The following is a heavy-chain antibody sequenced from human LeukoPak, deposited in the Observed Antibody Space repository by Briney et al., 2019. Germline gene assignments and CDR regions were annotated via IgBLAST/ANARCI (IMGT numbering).Heavy chain of an antibody. CDR1: GFTFSSYA. CDR2: ISGSGGST. J-gene: IGHJ4*02. D-gene: IGHD3-10*01. V-gene: IGHV3-23*01. CDR3: SNRGSVARFDY. Sequence: PGGSLRLSCAASGFTFSSYAMSWVRQAPGRGLEWVSSISGSGGSTYYPDSVKGRFTISRDNSQNTLYLQMNSLRPDDTAVYYCSNRGSVARFDYWGQGTLVTVSS.